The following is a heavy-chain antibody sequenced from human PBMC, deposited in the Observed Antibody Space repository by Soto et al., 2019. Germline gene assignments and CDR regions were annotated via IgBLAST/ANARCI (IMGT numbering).Heavy chain of an antibody. V-gene: IGHV4-34*01. CDR1: GGSFSGYY. Sequence: SETLSLTCAVYGGSFSGYYWSWIRQPPGKGLEWIGEINHSGSTNYNPSLKSRVTISVDTSKNQFSLKLSSVTAADTAVYYCARAPLPDIVVVVAAKNFDYWGQGTLVTVSS. CDR3: ARAPLPDIVVVVAAKNFDY. CDR2: INHSGST. J-gene: IGHJ4*02. D-gene: IGHD2-15*01.